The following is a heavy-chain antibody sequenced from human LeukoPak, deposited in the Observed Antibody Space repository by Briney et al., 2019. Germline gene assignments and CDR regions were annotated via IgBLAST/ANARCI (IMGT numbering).Heavy chain of an antibody. Sequence: SETLSLTCTVSGGPISTYYWSWIRQPPGKELEWIGYNSYSGSTNYNPSLKSRVTISVDTSKNQFSLKLSSVTAADTAVYYCARGSKRFLKAFDIWGQGTMVTVSS. CDR2: NSYSGST. CDR3: ARGSKRFLKAFDI. V-gene: IGHV4-59*01. J-gene: IGHJ3*02. CDR1: GGPISTYY. D-gene: IGHD3-3*01.